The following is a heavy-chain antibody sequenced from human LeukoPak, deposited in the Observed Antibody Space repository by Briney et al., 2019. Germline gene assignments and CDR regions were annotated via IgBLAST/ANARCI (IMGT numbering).Heavy chain of an antibody. CDR1: GGSISSGGYY. V-gene: IGHV4-31*03. Sequence: PSQTLSLTCTVSGGSISSGGYYWSWIRQHPGKGLEWIGYIYYSGSTYYNPSLKSRVTISVDTSKNQFSLKLSSVTAADTAVYYCAGGHYCSSTSCYGNWFDPWGQGTLVTVSS. CDR3: AGGHYCSSTSCYGNWFDP. D-gene: IGHD2-2*01. CDR2: IYYSGST. J-gene: IGHJ5*02.